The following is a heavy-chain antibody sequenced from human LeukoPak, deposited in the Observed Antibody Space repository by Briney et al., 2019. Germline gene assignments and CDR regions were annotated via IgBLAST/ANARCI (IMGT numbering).Heavy chain of an antibody. Sequence: PGGSLRLSCAASGFTFRNYDMTWVRQAPGKGLEWVSAIGGSGDSTYYADSVKGRFTISRDNSKNTLYLQVNSLRAEDTAVYYCAKGEKRDVTPFDYWGQGTLVTVSS. J-gene: IGHJ4*02. D-gene: IGHD1-26*01. CDR3: AKGEKRDVTPFDY. CDR2: IGGSGDST. CDR1: GFTFRNYD. V-gene: IGHV3-23*01.